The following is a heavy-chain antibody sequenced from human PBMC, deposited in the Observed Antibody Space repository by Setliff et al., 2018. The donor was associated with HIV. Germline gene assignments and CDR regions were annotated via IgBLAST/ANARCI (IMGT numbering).Heavy chain of an antibody. J-gene: IGHJ5*02. CDR2: IIPILGIP. CDR3: AKEQEIGSYLDP. V-gene: IGHV1-69*04. CDR1: GGAFISHT. Sequence: SVKVSCKASGGAFISHTFTWVRQAPGQGLEWMGRIIPILGIPNYAQNFQGRLTISADKSTRTAYLEQSSLRSDDSAVYFCAKEQEIGSYLDPWGQGTLVTVS. D-gene: IGHD2-2*02.